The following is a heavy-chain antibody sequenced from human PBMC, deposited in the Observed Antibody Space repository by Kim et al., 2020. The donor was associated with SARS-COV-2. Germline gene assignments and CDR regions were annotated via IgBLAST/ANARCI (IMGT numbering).Heavy chain of an antibody. CDR3: ARLAMVRGVIYDY. Sequence: YTPSLKSRVTIPVDTSKNQFSLKLSSVTAADTAVYYCARLAMVRGVIYDYWGQGTLVTVSS. D-gene: IGHD3-10*01. V-gene: IGHV4-39*07. J-gene: IGHJ4*02.